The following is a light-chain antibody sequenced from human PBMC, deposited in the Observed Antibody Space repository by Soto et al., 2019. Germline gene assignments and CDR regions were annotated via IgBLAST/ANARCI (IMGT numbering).Light chain of an antibody. J-gene: IGKJ1*01. V-gene: IGKV3-20*01. CDR2: DAS. CDR3: QQYGSSST. CDR1: QSVSSTY. Sequence: DIVLTQSPGTVSLSPGERATLSCRASQSVSSTYLAWYQQKPGQAPRLLIYDASSRATGIPDRFSGSGSGTDFTLTISRLEPEDFAVYYCQQYGSSSTFGQGTKVDIK.